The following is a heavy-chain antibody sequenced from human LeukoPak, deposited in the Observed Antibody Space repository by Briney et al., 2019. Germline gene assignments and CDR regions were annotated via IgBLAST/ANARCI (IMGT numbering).Heavy chain of an antibody. J-gene: IGHJ5*02. Sequence: GASLKISCKGSGYSFTSYWIGWVRQMPGKGLEWMGIIYPRDSDTRYSPSFQGQVTISADKSISTAYLQWSSLKASDTAMYYCARGDLFLWFGEKRVWFDPWGQGTLVTVSS. V-gene: IGHV5-51*01. CDR3: ARGDLFLWFGEKRVWFDP. CDR2: IYPRDSDT. CDR1: GYSFTSYW. D-gene: IGHD3-10*01.